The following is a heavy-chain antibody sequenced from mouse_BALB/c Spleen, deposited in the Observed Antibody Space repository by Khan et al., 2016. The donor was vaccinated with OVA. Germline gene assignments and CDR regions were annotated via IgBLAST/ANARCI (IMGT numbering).Heavy chain of an antibody. J-gene: IGHJ3*01. D-gene: IGHD2-2*01. V-gene: IGHV1-61*01. Sequence: VQLQQSGAELVRPGASVKLSCKASGYTFTSYWMNWVRQRPGQGLDWIGKINPSDSETHYNQMFKDKATLNVDKSSGTAYLQLSSLTAEDSAVYYCARREKYGYDPSWFAYWGQGTLVTVSA. CDR3: ARREKYGYDPSWFAY. CDR2: INPSDSET. CDR1: GYTFTSYW.